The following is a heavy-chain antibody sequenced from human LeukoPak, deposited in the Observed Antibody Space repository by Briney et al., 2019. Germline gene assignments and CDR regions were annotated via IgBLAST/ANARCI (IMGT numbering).Heavy chain of an antibody. J-gene: IGHJ4*02. D-gene: IGHD6-19*01. V-gene: IGHV3-30*02. CDR2: IRYVGSNK. Sequence: GGSLRLSCAASGFTFSSYGMHWVRQAPGKGLEWVAFIRYVGSNKYYADSVKGRFTISRDNTKNTLYLQMNSLRAEDTAVYYCAKDRDASGWYQGNLDYWGQGTLVTVSS. CDR3: AKDRDASGWYQGNLDY. CDR1: GFTFSSYG.